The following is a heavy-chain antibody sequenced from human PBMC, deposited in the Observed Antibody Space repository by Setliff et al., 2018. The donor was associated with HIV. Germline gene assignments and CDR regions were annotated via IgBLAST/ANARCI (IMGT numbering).Heavy chain of an antibody. V-gene: IGHV3-23*03. CDR1: GFDFKNYA. D-gene: IGHD6-13*01. Sequence: HPGGSLRLSCAASGFDFKNYAMNWVRQAPGKGLEWVSVIYGGYGGTYYADSVKGRFTISRDNSKNTVYLQMNSLRADDTALYFCAKESYSSWYYFESWGQGTLVTVSS. CDR2: IYGGYGGT. J-gene: IGHJ4*02. CDR3: AKESYSSWYYFES.